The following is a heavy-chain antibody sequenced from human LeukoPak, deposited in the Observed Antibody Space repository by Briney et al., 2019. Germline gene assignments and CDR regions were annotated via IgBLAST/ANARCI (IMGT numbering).Heavy chain of an antibody. CDR1: GFTVSSNH. CDR3: AKANTRPFNWFDP. V-gene: IGHV3-23*01. J-gene: IGHJ5*02. Sequence: GGSLTLACAASGFTVSSNHMSWVRQAPGKGLEWVSVISGSGDITYFADSVKGRFTISRDNSRNTLYLQMDSLRAEDTAMYYCAKANTRPFNWFDPWGQRTLVTVSS. D-gene: IGHD2-2*01. CDR2: ISGSGDIT.